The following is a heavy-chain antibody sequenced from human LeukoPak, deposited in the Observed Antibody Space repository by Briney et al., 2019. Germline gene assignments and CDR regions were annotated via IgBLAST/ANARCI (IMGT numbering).Heavy chain of an antibody. CDR1: GFTFSSYA. CDR3: AREARGIVVVHYGMDV. Sequence: GGSLRLSCAASGFTFSSYAMHWVRQAPGKGLEWVAVISYDGSNKYYADSVKGRFTISRDNSKNTLYLQVNSLRAEDTAVYYCAREARGIVVVHYGMDVWGQGTTVTVSS. J-gene: IGHJ6*02. D-gene: IGHD2-2*01. V-gene: IGHV3-30-3*01. CDR2: ISYDGSNK.